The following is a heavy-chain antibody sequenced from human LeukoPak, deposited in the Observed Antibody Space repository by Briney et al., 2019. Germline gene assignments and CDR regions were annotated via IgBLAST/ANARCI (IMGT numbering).Heavy chain of an antibody. D-gene: IGHD6-13*01. CDR2: ISGRGNYV. V-gene: IGHV3-11*06. J-gene: IGHJ4*02. CDR1: GFTFSDYF. Sequence: PGGSLRLSCAASGFTFSDYFMSWVRQASGKGLEWLSYISGRGNYVDYAESLKGRITISRDNAKNSLYLQMNSLRAEDTAVYYCARSGIGATEIDYWGQGTLVTVSS. CDR3: ARSGIGATEIDY.